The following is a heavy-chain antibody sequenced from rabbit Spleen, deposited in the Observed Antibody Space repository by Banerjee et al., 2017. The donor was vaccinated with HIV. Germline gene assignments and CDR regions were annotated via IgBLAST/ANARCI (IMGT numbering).Heavy chain of an antibody. CDR1: GVSFSISS. D-gene: IGHD4-1*01. CDR3: VWAIVPWLGLTRLDL. J-gene: IGHJ3*01. V-gene: IGHV1S47*01. Sequence: QEQLVESGGDLVQPGASLTLTCTASGVSFSISSYMCWVRQAPGKGLEWVGIIYGVKGSTYCLSLVNGRFDSSSDNAQNPVDLQMSSLAAADTAAYLCVWAIVPWLGLTRLDLWGPGPLVTVS. CDR2: IYGVKGST.